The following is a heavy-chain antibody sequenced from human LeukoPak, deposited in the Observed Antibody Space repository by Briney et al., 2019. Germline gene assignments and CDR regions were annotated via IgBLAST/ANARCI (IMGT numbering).Heavy chain of an antibody. V-gene: IGHV4-61*02. CDR2: VYTSGST. CDR1: GGSISSGSHY. D-gene: IGHD4-17*01. CDR3: ARDSDYGDYVDY. Sequence: SQTLSLTCTVSGGSISSGSHYWSWIRQPAGKALEWIGRVYTSGSTDYSPSLKSRVAISVDTSKNQFSLKLSSVTAADTAVYYCARDSDYGDYVDYWGQGTLVTVSS. J-gene: IGHJ4*02.